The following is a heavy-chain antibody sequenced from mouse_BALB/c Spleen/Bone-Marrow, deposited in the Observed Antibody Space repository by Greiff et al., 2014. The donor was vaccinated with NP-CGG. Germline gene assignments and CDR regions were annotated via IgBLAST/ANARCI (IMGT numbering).Heavy chain of an antibody. D-gene: IGHD3-1*01. CDR2: ILPGSGST. CDR1: GYRFNSYW. Sequence: QVQLKESGADLMKPGASVKISCKATGYRFNSYWIEWVKQRPGHGLGWIGEILPGSGSTNFNEKFKGKATFTAYTSSNTAYMQISSLTSEDSAVYYCARLGIRSFDYWGQGTTLTVSS. CDR3: ARLGIRSFDY. V-gene: IGHV1-9*01. J-gene: IGHJ2*01.